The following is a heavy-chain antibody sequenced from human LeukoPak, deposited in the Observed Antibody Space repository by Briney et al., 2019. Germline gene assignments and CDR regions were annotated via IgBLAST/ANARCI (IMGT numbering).Heavy chain of an antibody. CDR2: ISAYNGNT. CDR1: GYTFTSYG. V-gene: IGHV1-18*01. J-gene: IGHJ1*01. D-gene: IGHD1-26*01. Sequence: ASVKVSCKASGYTFTSYGISWVRQAPGQGLEWMGWISAYNGNTNYAQKLQGRVTMTTDTSTSTAYMELRSLRSDDTAVYYCARDLVRGSYSTRLQHWGQGTLVTVSS. CDR3: ARDLVRGSYSTRLQH.